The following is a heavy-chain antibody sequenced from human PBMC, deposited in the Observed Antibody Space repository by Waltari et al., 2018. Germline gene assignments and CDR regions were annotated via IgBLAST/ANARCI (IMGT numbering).Heavy chain of an antibody. V-gene: IGHV3-23*01. D-gene: IGHD6-19*01. CDR3: ANAGSSGWYYFNY. CDR1: SYA. CDR2: ISGSAANT. Sequence: SYAMSWVRQAPGKGLEWVSGISGSAANTYYADSVVGRFTISRDNSKNTLSLQMNSLRVEDTAVYYCANAGSSGWYYFNYWGQGTLVTVSS. J-gene: IGHJ1*01.